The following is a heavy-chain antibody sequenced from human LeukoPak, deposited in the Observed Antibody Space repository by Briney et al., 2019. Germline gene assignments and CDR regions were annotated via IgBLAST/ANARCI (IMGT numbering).Heavy chain of an antibody. V-gene: IGHV3-33*01. CDR2: IWYDGSNK. Sequence: PGGSLRLSCAASGFTFSSYGMHWVRQAPGKGLEWVAVIWYDGSNKYYADSAKGRFTISRDNSKNTLYLQMNSLRAEDTAVYYCARSTTVTTLGDYWGQGTLVTVSS. J-gene: IGHJ4*02. CDR1: GFTFSSYG. D-gene: IGHD4-17*01. CDR3: ARSTTVTTLGDY.